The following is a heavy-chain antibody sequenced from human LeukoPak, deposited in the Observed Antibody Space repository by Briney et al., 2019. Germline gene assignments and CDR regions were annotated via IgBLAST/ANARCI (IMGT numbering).Heavy chain of an antibody. Sequence: ASVKVSCKASGYTFTSYGISWVRQAPGQGLEWMGWISAYNGNTNYAQKLQGRVTMTTDTSTSAAYMELRSLRSDDTAVYYCARDSTPPYYYDSSGYLFDYWGQGTLVTVSS. V-gene: IGHV1-18*01. CDR2: ISAYNGNT. J-gene: IGHJ4*02. CDR3: ARDSTPPYYYDSSGYLFDY. CDR1: GYTFTSYG. D-gene: IGHD3-22*01.